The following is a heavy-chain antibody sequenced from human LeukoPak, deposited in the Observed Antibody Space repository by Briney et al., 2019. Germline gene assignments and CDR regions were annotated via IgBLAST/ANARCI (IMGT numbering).Heavy chain of an antibody. J-gene: IGHJ4*02. V-gene: IGHV3-74*01. D-gene: IGHD1-26*01. CDR3: ARVGHSGSYYAY. Sequence: PGGSLRLSCAAPGFTFSSYWMHWVRQAPGKGLVWVSRINSDGSSTSYADSVKGRFAISRDNAKNTLYLQMNSLRAEDTAVYYCARVGHSGSYYAYWGQGTLVTVSS. CDR2: INSDGSST. CDR1: GFTFSSYW.